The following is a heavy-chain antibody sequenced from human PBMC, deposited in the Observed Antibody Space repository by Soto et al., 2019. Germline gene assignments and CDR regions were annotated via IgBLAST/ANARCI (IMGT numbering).Heavy chain of an antibody. CDR3: ARFDQVSYYFDY. V-gene: IGHV4-59*01. CDR1: GASITSYY. J-gene: IGHJ4*02. CDR2: IYYRGIT. Sequence: SETLSRTWTVSGASITSYYWSWIRQPPGKGLEWIGYIYYRGITNYNPSLKSRVTISVDTSKNQFSLKLSSVTAADTAVYYCARFDQVSYYFDYWGQGTLVTVSS.